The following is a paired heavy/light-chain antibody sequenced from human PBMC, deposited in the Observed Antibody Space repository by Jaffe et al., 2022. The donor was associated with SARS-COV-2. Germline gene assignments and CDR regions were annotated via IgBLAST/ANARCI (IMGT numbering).Heavy chain of an antibody. Sequence: EVQLVESGGGLVKPGGSLRLSCAASGFTFSSYSMNWVRQAPGKGLEWVSSISSSSSYIYYADSVKGRFTISRDNAKNSLYLQMNSLRAEDTAVYYCASSAYGDYLLHYYYGMDVWGQGTTVTVSS. CDR2: ISSSSSYI. V-gene: IGHV3-21*01. CDR1: GFTFSSYS. CDR3: ASSAYGDYLLHYYYGMDV. J-gene: IGHJ6*02. D-gene: IGHD4-17*01.
Light chain of an antibody. J-gene: IGKJ2*01. Sequence: EIVMTQSPATLSVSPGERATLSCRASQSVSSNLAWYQQKPGQAPRLLIYGASTRATGIPARFSGSGSGTEFTLTISSLQSEDFAVYYCQQYNNWPPKYTFGQGTKLEIK. CDR3: QQYNNWPPKYT. CDR2: GAS. CDR1: QSVSSN. V-gene: IGKV3-15*01.